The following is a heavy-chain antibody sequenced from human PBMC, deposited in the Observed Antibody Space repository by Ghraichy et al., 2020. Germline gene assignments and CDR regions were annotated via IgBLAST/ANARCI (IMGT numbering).Heavy chain of an antibody. Sequence: SETLSLTCTVSGGSVSSGSYYWSWIRQPPGKGLEWVGYIYYSGSTNYNPSLKSRVTISVDTSKNQFSLKLSSVTAADTAVYYCARAPKMGRGRDGYNFFDYWGQGTLVTVSS. CDR2: IYYSGST. V-gene: IGHV4-61*01. D-gene: IGHD5-24*01. CDR1: GGSVSSGSYY. CDR3: ARAPKMGRGRDGYNFFDY. J-gene: IGHJ4*02.